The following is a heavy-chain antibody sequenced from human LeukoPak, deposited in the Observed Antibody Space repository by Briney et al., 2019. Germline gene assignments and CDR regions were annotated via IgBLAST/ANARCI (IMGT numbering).Heavy chain of an antibody. J-gene: IGHJ4*02. CDR2: TYYRSKWYN. CDR1: GDSVSSNSAA. Sequence: SQTLSLTCALSGDSVSSNSAAWNWISQSPSRGLEWLGSTYYRSKWYNDYAVSVKSRITINPDTSKNQFSLQLNSVTPEDTAVYYCAREAHSSSWHKAVDYWGQGTLVTVSS. D-gene: IGHD6-13*01. CDR3: AREAHSSSWHKAVDY. V-gene: IGHV6-1*01.